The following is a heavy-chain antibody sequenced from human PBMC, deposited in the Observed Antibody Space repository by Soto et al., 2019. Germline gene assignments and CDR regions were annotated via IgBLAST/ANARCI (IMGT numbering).Heavy chain of an antibody. Sequence: GGSLRLSCAASGFTFSSYSMNWVRQAPGKGLEWVSYISSSSSTIYYADSVKGRFTISRDNAKNSLYLQMNSLRAEDTAVYYCARDLGYYDSSGRRSAFDIWGQGTTVTVSS. CDR2: ISSSSSTI. CDR1: GFTFSSYS. J-gene: IGHJ3*02. V-gene: IGHV3-48*01. D-gene: IGHD3-22*01. CDR3: ARDLGYYDSSGRRSAFDI.